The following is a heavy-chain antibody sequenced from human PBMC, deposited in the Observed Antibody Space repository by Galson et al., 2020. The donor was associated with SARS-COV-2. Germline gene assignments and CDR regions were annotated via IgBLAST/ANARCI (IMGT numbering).Heavy chain of an antibody. Sequence: SQTLSLTCGVSGDFIRSNIWWTWVRQVPGKRLEWIGEISPSGSAYYNPSLRGRAAFFVDTSENQFSLRLTSVTAADTAMYHCARGLSIEVMALDIWGHGIPVTVSS. V-gene: IGHV4-4*02. D-gene: IGHD2-15*01. CDR1: GDFIRSNIW. J-gene: IGHJ4*01. CDR2: ISPSGSA. CDR3: ARGLSIEVMALDI.